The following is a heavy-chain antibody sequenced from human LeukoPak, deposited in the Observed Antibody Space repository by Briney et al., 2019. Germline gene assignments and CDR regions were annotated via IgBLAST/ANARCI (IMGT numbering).Heavy chain of an antibody. J-gene: IGHJ4*02. CDR3: ARDRPDIVVVPAANVDY. Sequence: GGSLRLSCAASGFTFDDYGMNWVRQAPGKGLEWVSSISSSSSYIYYADSVKGRFTISRDNAKNSLYLQMNSLRAEDTAVYYCARDRPDIVVVPAANVDYWGQGTLVTVSS. CDR2: ISSSSSYI. CDR1: GFTFDDYG. D-gene: IGHD2-2*01. V-gene: IGHV3-21*01.